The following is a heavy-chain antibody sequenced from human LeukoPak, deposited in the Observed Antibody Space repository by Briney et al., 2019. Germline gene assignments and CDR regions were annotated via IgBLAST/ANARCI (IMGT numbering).Heavy chain of an antibody. J-gene: IGHJ4*02. CDR2: ISSSSSTI. CDR1: GFSVGTNY. Sequence: GGSLRLSCAASGFSVGTNYMSWVRQAPGKGLEGVSYISSSSSTIYYADSVKGRFTISRDNAKNSLYLQMNRLRDEDTAVYYCARDTRPDDTNDYWGQGTLVTVSS. CDR3: ARDTRPDDTNDY. V-gene: IGHV3-48*02. D-gene: IGHD3-22*01.